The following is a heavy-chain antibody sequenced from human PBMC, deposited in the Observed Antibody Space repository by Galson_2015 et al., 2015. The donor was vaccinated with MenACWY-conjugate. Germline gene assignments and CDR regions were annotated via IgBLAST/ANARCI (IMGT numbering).Heavy chain of an antibody. CDR2: ISEDGNNK. CDR3: AREGNDYDFWSTYYYYFDY. D-gene: IGHD3-3*01. V-gene: IGHV3-30-3*01. Sequence: SLRLSCAASGFTFSSYVMHWVRQAPGEGLEWVAVISEDGNNKNYADSVKGRFIISRDNSKNTLYLQMNTLRAEDTAVYYCAREGNDYDFWSTYYYYFDYWGQGTLVTVSS. J-gene: IGHJ4*02. CDR1: GFTFSSYV.